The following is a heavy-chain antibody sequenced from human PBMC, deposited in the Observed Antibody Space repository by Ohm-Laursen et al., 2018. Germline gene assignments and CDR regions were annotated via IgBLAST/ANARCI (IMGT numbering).Heavy chain of an antibody. V-gene: IGHV1-46*02. CDR1: GYSFNSNH. CDR3: ARDFEWATDV. J-gene: IGHJ6*02. CDR2: IKSTDDTR. D-gene: IGHD3-3*01. Sequence: SVKVSCKASGYSFNSNHMQWLRQAPGQGLEWMGIIKSTDDTRTYAQKVQGRVTMTKDRSTSTVYMELSSLRSDDTAVYYCARDFEWATDVWGQGTLVTVSS.